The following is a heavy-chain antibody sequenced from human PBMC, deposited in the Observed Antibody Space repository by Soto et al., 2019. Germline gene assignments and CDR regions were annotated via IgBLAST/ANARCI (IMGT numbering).Heavy chain of an antibody. CDR1: VFTFRSYA. D-gene: IGHD2-2*01. Sequence: GWSLRLSCAASVFTFRSYAMHWGRQAPGKGLEWVSVISYDGSNKYYADSVKGRFTISRDNSKNTLYLQMNSLRAEDTAVYYCAREFSSTSYYYYYGMDVWGQGTPVTVSS. CDR3: AREFSSTSYYYYYGMDV. CDR2: ISYDGSNK. J-gene: IGHJ6*02. V-gene: IGHV3-30-3*01.